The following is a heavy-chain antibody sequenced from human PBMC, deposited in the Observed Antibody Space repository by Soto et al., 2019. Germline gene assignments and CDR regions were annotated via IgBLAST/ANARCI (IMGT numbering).Heavy chain of an antibody. D-gene: IGHD3-22*01. J-gene: IGHJ4*02. Sequence: EVQLVESGGGLVKPGGSLRLSCVASGFTFSNAWMNWVRQAPGKGLEWVGRIKTKNEGETTDYAVSVNGKFTISRSESKNALYLQMNSLKTEDTSVYYCTPHPWRVVVVNAPVGGDSWGQASVVTVSS. CDR3: TPHPWRVVVVNAPVGGDS. CDR1: GFTFSNAW. CDR2: IKTKNEGETT. V-gene: IGHV3-15*07.